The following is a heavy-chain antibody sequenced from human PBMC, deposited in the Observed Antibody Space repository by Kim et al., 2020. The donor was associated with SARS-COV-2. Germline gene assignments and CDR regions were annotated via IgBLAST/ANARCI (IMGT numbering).Heavy chain of an antibody. CDR2: IWYDGSNK. CDR3: ARELSPSDWLFDYYYGMDV. Sequence: GGSLRLSCAASGFTFSSYGMHWVRQAPGKGLEWVAVIWYDGSNKYYADSVKGRFTISRDNSKNTLYLQMNSLRAEDTAVYYCARELSPSDWLFDYYYGMDVWGQGTTVTVSS. V-gene: IGHV3-33*01. D-gene: IGHD3-9*01. CDR1: GFTFSSYG. J-gene: IGHJ6*02.